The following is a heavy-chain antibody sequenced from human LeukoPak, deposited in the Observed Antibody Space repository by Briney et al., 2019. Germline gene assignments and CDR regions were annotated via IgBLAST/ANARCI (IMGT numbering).Heavy chain of an antibody. D-gene: IGHD1-14*01. V-gene: IGHV3-20*04. CDR1: GLTFDDYG. CDR3: ARASYRRYYYYYMDV. Sequence: GGSLRLSCAASGLTFDDYGMSWVRQAPGKGLEWVSGINWNGGSTGYADSVKGRFTISRDNAKNSLYLQMNSLRAEDTALYYCARASYRRYYYYYMDVWGKGTTVTVSS. J-gene: IGHJ6*03. CDR2: INWNGGST.